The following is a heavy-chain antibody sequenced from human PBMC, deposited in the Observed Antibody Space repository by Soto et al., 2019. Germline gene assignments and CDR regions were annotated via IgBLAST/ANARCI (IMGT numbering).Heavy chain of an antibody. D-gene: IGHD3-22*01. CDR2: FDPEDGET. J-gene: IGHJ4*02. V-gene: IGHV1-24*01. Sequence: ASVKVSCKVSGYTLTELSMHWVRQAPGKGLEWMGGFDPEDGETIYAQKFQGRVTMTEDTSTDTAYMELSSLRSEDTAVYYCATYAYYDSSGYSHFDYWGQGTLVTSPQ. CDR3: ATYAYYDSSGYSHFDY. CDR1: GYTLTELS.